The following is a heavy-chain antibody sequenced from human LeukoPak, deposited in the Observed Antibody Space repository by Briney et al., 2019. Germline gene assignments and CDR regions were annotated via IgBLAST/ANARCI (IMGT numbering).Heavy chain of an antibody. CDR3: ARVALCSSTSCLDY. D-gene: IGHD2-2*01. V-gene: IGHV1-2*02. CDR2: INPNSGGT. J-gene: IGHJ4*02. Sequence: AAVKVSCKASGYTFTGYYMHWVRQAPGQGLEWMGWINPNSGGTTYAQKFQGRVTMTRDTSISTAYMELSRLRSDDTAVYYCARVALCSSTSCLDYWGQGTLVTVSS. CDR1: GYTFTGYY.